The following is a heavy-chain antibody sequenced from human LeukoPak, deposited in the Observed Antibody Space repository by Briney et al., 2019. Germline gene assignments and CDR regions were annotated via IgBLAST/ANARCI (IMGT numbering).Heavy chain of an antibody. Sequence: SETLSLTCTVSGGSISSYYWSWIRQPPGKGLEWIGSIYYSGSTYYNPSLKSRVTISVDTSKNQFSLKLSSVTAADTAVYYCARTPHYGDPGNYWGQGTLVTVSS. D-gene: IGHD4-17*01. CDR2: IYYSGST. CDR3: ARTPHYGDPGNY. V-gene: IGHV4-59*12. CDR1: GGSISSYY. J-gene: IGHJ4*02.